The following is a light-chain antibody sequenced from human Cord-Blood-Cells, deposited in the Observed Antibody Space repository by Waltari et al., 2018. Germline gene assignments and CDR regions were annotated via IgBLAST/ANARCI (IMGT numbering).Light chain of an antibody. Sequence: AVVTQEPARTVSPGGTFTLTCGSSTGAVPSGHYPYRFQQKPGQAPRTLISDPSNKRSWAPARFAGSLLGGKASLTLSGAQPEDEAEYYCLLSDRGAGVFGGGTKLTVL. CDR2: DPS. CDR3: LLSDRGAGV. J-gene: IGLJ3*02. CDR1: TGAVPSGHY. V-gene: IGLV7-46*01.